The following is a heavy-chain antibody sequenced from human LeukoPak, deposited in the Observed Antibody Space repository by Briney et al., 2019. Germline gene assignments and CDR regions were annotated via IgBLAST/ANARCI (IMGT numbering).Heavy chain of an antibody. V-gene: IGHV4-4*07. D-gene: IGHD2-2*02. CDR1: GGSISSYY. CDR3: ARGPVGDIVVVPAAISHAFGI. CDR2: IYTSGST. J-gene: IGHJ3*02. Sequence: SETLSLTCTVSGGSISSYYWSWIRQPAGKGLEWIGRIYTSGSTNYNPSLKSRVTMSVDTSKNQFSLKLSSVTAADTAVYYCARGPVGDIVVVPAAISHAFGIWGQGTMVTVSS.